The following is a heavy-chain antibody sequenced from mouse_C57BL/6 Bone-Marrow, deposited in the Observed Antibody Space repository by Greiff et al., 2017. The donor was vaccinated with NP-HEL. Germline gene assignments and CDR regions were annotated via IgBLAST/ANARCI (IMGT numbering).Heavy chain of an antibody. CDR1: GFTFSSYA. J-gene: IGHJ2*01. D-gene: IGHD3-3*01. Sequence: EVKVVESGGGLVKPGGSLKLSCAASGFTFSSYAMSWVRQTPEKRLEWVATISDGGSYTYYPDNVKGRFTISRDNAKNNLYLQMSHLKSEDTAMYFCARVGWEEGNYWGQGTTLTVSS. V-gene: IGHV5-4*03. CDR3: ARVGWEEGNY. CDR2: ISDGGSYT.